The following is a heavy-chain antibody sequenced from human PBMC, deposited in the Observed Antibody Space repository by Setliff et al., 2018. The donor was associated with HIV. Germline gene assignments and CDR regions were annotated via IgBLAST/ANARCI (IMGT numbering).Heavy chain of an antibody. CDR1: GGSISSGTYY. D-gene: IGHD6-19*01. V-gene: IGHV4-61*02. Sequence: SETLSLTCTVSGGSISSGTYYWSWIRQPAGKGLEWIGRIYTRGNTNYNTPLESRVTMSVDTSKNQFSLKLSSVTAADTAVYYCARELFGSGWYADSWGQGTLVTVSS. J-gene: IGHJ4*02. CDR3: ARELFGSGWYADS. CDR2: IYTRGNT.